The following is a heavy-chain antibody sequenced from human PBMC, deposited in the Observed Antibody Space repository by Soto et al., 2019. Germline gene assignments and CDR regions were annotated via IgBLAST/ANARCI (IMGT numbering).Heavy chain of an antibody. V-gene: IGHV4-31*03. J-gene: IGHJ4*02. D-gene: IGHD3-10*01. Sequence: QVQLQESGPGLVKPSQTLSLTCTVSGASITSGGYFWTWIRQHPGKGLEWIGYIYYSGSTYYNPSLKSRVTMSVDTSKKQFSPKLSSVTAADTAMYYCARFAGATSDFWGQGTLVTVSS. CDR3: ARFAGATSDF. CDR2: IYYSGST. CDR1: GASITSGGYF.